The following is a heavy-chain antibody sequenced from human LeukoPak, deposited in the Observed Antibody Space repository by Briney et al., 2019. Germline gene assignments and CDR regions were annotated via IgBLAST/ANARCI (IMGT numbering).Heavy chain of an antibody. V-gene: IGHV4-59*01. Sequence: SENLSLTCTVSGGSISSYYWSWIRQPPGKGLEWIGYIYYSGSTNYNPSLKSRVTISVDTSKNQFSLKLSSVTAADTAVYYCARERSSWYNWFDPWGQGTLVTVSS. CDR1: GGSISSYY. CDR3: ARERSSWYNWFDP. D-gene: IGHD6-13*01. CDR2: IYYSGST. J-gene: IGHJ5*02.